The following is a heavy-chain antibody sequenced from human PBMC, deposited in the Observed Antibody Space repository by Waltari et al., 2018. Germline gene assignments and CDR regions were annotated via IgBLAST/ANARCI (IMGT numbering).Heavy chain of an antibody. CDR3: ARKSPNLRDAFDI. V-gene: IGHV1-46*01. Sequence: QVQLVQSGAEVKKPGASVKVSCKASGYTFTSYYMHWVRQAPGQGLEWMGIINPSGGSTSYAQKFQGRVTMTRDTSTSTVYMELSNLRSEDTAVYYCARKSPNLRDAFDIWGQGTMVTVSS. CDR2: INPSGGST. J-gene: IGHJ3*02. CDR1: GYTFTSYY.